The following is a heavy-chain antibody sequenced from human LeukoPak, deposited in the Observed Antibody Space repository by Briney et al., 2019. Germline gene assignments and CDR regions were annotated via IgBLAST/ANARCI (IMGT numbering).Heavy chain of an antibody. Sequence: SQTLSLTCTVSGGSISSGGYYWSWIRQHPGKGLEWIGYIYYSGSTYYNPSLKSRVTISVDTSKNQFSLKLSSVTAADTAVFYCARGPHYYESSGYYGKGYYYYGMDVWGQGTTVTVSS. J-gene: IGHJ6*02. CDR1: GGSISSGGYY. CDR3: ARGPHYYESSGYYGKGYYYYGMDV. CDR2: IYYSGST. D-gene: IGHD3-22*01. V-gene: IGHV4-31*03.